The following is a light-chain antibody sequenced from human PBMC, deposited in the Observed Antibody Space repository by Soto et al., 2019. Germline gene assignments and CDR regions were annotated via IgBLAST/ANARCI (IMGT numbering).Light chain of an antibody. V-gene: IGLV2-8*01. Sequence: QSALTQPPSASGSPGQSVTISCTGTSSDVGGYNYVSWYQQHPGKAPKLMIYEVSKRPSGVPDRFSGSKSGNTASLTVSVLQAEDEADYYCRSYSGSSYLVFGGGTKLTVL. J-gene: IGLJ2*01. CDR1: SSDVGGYNY. CDR3: RSYSGSSYLV. CDR2: EVS.